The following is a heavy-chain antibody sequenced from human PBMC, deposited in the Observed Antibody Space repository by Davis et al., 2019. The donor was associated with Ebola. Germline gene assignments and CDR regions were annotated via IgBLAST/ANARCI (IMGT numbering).Heavy chain of an antibody. Sequence: GGSLRLSCAASGFRFTSYGMHWARQAPGKGLQWVAFIRFDGSLKYYSESVKGRFTISRDNSKNTLYLQMHSLRAEDTAVYYCAGYCSGGSCYSPLYYYGMDVWGKGTTVTVSS. CDR2: IRFDGSLK. CDR1: GFRFTSYG. D-gene: IGHD2-15*01. V-gene: IGHV3-30*02. CDR3: AGYCSGGSCYSPLYYYGMDV. J-gene: IGHJ6*04.